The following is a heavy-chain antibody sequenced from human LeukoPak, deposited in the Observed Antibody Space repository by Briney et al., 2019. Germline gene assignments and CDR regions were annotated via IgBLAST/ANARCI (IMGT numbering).Heavy chain of an antibody. D-gene: IGHD1-1*01. CDR2: INPNSGGT. Sequence: ASVKVSCKASGYTFTGYYMHWVRQAPGQGLEWMGWINPNSGGTNYVQKFQGRVTMTRDTSISTAYMELSSQRSEDTAVYYCASFELEKDAFDIWGQGTMVTVSS. CDR3: ASFELEKDAFDI. J-gene: IGHJ3*02. V-gene: IGHV1-2*02. CDR1: GYTFTGYY.